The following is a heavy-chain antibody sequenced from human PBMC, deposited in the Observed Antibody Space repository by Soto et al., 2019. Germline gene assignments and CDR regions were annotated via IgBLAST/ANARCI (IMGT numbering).Heavy chain of an antibody. D-gene: IGHD3-22*01. V-gene: IGHV4-34*01. CDR2: XNXXXSX. CDR1: GGSFSGYY. Sequence: SDALSLTCAVYGGSFSGYYWSWIRQPPGKGLEWIXEXNXXXSXNXXXPXXXXVTISVNTSRNEFSLKLSSVTAADTAIYYCARDDREHTKSPAPDHWGQGTLVTLSS. J-gene: IGHJ4*02. CDR3: ARDDREHTKSPAPDH.